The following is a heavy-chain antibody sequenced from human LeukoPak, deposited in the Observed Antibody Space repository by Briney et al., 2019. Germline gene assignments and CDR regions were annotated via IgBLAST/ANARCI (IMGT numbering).Heavy chain of an antibody. V-gene: IGHV3-23*01. J-gene: IGHJ4*02. CDR1: GFTFSSYV. Sequence: GGSLRFSCVASGFTFSSYVMSWVRQAPGKGLEWVSAISGSGGSTYYADSVKGRFTISRDNSKNTLYMQMNSLRAEDTAVYYCAKSPEGVRNYWGQGTLVTVSS. CDR2: ISGSGGST. CDR3: AKSPEGVRNY. D-gene: IGHD2-2*01.